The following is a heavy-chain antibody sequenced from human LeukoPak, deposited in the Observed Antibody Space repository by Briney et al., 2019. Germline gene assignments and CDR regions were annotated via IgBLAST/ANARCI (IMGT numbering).Heavy chain of an antibody. V-gene: IGHV3-21*01. CDR3: VGGDNRDQ. Sequence: PGGSLRLSCVASEYDFRAYTFTWVRQAPGKGLEYVSSISKSSALKYYSESVRGRFTIFRDNAENSLYLDMSNLGAEDTAVYFCVGGDNRDQWGQGTLVTVSS. CDR2: ISKSSALK. J-gene: IGHJ4*02. D-gene: IGHD2-2*01. CDR1: EYDFRAYT.